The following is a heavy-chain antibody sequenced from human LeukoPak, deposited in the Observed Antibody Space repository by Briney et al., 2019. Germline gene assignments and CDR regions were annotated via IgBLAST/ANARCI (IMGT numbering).Heavy chain of an antibody. Sequence: PGGSLRLSCAASGFTFSSYSMNWVRQAPGKGLEWVSSISSSDTYIYHADSVKGRFTISRDNAKNSLYLQMNSLRVEDTAVYYCAREDLRAFDIWGQGTMVAVSS. V-gene: IGHV3-21*01. CDR1: GFTFSSYS. D-gene: IGHD3-10*01. J-gene: IGHJ3*02. CDR2: ISSSDTYI. CDR3: AREDLRAFDI.